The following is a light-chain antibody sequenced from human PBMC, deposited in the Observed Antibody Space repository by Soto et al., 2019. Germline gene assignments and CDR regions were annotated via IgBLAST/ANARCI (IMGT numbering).Light chain of an antibody. Sequence: EIVWTQSPGTLSLSPGERATLSCRASQSVSSAYLAWYQQIPGQAPRLLIYGASIRATGIPDRFSGSGSGTDFTLTISGLEPEDFAVYYCQQAGSSFYTFGQGTKLQIK. J-gene: IGKJ2*01. V-gene: IGKV3-20*01. CDR3: QQAGSSFYT. CDR2: GAS. CDR1: QSVSSAY.